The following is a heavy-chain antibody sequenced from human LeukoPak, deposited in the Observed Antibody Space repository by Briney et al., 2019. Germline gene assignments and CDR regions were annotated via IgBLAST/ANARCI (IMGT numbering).Heavy chain of an antibody. Sequence: SETLSLTCTVSGGSLSSSSYYWGWLRQPPGKGLGWIGSIYYSGSTYYNPSLKSRVTISVDTSKNQFSLKLSSVTDADTAVYYCARDSGRETFFRHFDYWGQGTLVTVSS. D-gene: IGHD3-3*02. CDR1: GGSLSSSSYY. CDR2: IYYSGST. J-gene: IGHJ4*02. V-gene: IGHV4-39*07. CDR3: ARDSGRETFFRHFDY.